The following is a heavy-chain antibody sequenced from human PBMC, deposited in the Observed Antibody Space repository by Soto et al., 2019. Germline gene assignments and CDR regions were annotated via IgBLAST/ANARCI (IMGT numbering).Heavy chain of an antibody. J-gene: IGHJ6*02. CDR2: IIPIFGTA. CDR3: AREKYYYDSSGYYYYYGMDV. V-gene: IGHV1-69*06. D-gene: IGHD3-22*01. Sequence: QVQLVQSGAEVKKPGSSVKVSCKASGGTFSSYAISWVRQAPGQGLEWMGGIIPIFGTANYAQKFQGRVTITADKSTSTAYMELSSLRSEDTAVYYCAREKYYYDSSGYYYYYGMDVWGQGTTVTVSS. CDR1: GGTFSSYA.